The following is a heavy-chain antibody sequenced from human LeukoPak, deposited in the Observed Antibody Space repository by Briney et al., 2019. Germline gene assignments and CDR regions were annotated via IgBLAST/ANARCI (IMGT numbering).Heavy chain of an antibody. Sequence: SETLSLTCAVYGGSFSGYYWSWIRQPPGKGLEWIGEINHSGSTNYNPSLKSRVTISVDTSKNQFSLKLSSVTGADTAVYYCARVGQNFRYSSSWSPFDYWGQGTLVTVSS. J-gene: IGHJ4*02. CDR1: GGSFSGYY. D-gene: IGHD6-13*01. CDR3: ARVGQNFRYSSSWSPFDY. V-gene: IGHV4-34*01. CDR2: INHSGST.